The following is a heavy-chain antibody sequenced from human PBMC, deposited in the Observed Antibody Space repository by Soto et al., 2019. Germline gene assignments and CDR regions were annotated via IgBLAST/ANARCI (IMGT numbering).Heavy chain of an antibody. D-gene: IGHD6-13*01. CDR1: GFTVSSNY. Sequence: GGSLRLSCAASGFTVSSNYMSWVRQAPGKGLEWVSVIYSGGSTYYADSVKGRFTISRDNSKNTLYLQMNSLRAEDTAVYYCARDGAAAAGLNWFDPWGQGTLVTVSS. J-gene: IGHJ5*02. V-gene: IGHV3-66*01. CDR3: ARDGAAAAGLNWFDP. CDR2: IYSGGST.